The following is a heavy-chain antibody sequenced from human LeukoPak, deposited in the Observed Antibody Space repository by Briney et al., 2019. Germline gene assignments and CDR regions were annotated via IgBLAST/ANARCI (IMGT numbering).Heavy chain of an antibody. J-gene: IGHJ6*02. V-gene: IGHV3-48*01. CDR3: AKDRSPRPLYYYYYGMDV. CDR1: GFTFSSYS. Sequence: GGSLRLSCAASGFTFSSYSMNWVRQAPGKGLEWVSYISSSSSTIYYADSVKGRFTISRDNAKNSLSLQMNSLRAEDTALYYCAKDRSPRPLYYYYYGMDVWGQGTTVTVSS. CDR2: ISSSSSTI.